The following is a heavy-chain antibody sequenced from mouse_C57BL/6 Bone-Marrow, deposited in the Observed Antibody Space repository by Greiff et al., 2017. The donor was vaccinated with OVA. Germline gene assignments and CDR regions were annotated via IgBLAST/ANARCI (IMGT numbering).Heavy chain of an antibody. CDR1: GYSFTDYN. V-gene: IGHV1-39*01. J-gene: IGHJ1*03. D-gene: IGHD1-1*01. CDR3: AFYYGSSYRYFDV. CDR2: INPNYGTT. Sequence: VQVQQSGPELVKPGASVKISCKASGYSFTDYNMHWVKQSNGKSLEWIGVINPNYGTTSYNQKFKGKATLTVDQSSSTAYMQLNSLTSEDSAVYYCAFYYGSSYRYFDVWGTGPTVTVSS.